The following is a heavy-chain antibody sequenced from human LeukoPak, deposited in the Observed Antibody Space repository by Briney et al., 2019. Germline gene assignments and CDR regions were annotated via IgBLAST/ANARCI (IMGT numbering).Heavy chain of an antibody. Sequence: PSETLSLTCAVYGGSFSGYYWSWIRQPPGQGLEWIGEIDHSGNTNYNPSPKSRVTMSIDTSKSQFSLKLTSVTAADTAVYYCARSYYYVDFWAQGARVTVSS. D-gene: IGHD3-10*01. J-gene: IGHJ4*02. CDR3: ARSYYYVDF. V-gene: IGHV4-34*01. CDR1: GGSFSGYY. CDR2: IDHSGNT.